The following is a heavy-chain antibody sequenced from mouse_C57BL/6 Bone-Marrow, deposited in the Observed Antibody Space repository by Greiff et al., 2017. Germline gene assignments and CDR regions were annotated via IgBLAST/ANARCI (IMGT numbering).Heavy chain of an antibody. CDR1: GYTFTSYT. CDR2: INPSSGYT. V-gene: IGHV1-4*01. J-gene: IGHJ3*01. Sequence: VQLQRSGAELARPGASVKMSCKASGYTFTSYTMHWVKQRPGQGLEWIGYINPSSGYTKYNQKFKDKATLTADKSSSTAYMQLSSLTSEDSAVYYCARGSYDGYYVWFAYWGQGTLVTVSA. CDR3: ARGSYDGYYVWFAY. D-gene: IGHD2-3*01.